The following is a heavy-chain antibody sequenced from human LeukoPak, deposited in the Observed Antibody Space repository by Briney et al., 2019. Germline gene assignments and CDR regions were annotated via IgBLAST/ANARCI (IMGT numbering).Heavy chain of an antibody. Sequence: GRSLRLSCAASGFAFSSYGMHWVRQAPGKGLEWVAVIWYDGSNKYYADSVKGRFTISRDNSKNTLYLQMNSLRAEDTAVYYCARDRDSSGYYVAYWGRGTLVTVSS. CDR3: ARDRDSSGYYVAY. D-gene: IGHD3-22*01. V-gene: IGHV3-33*08. CDR2: IWYDGSNK. J-gene: IGHJ4*02. CDR1: GFAFSSYG.